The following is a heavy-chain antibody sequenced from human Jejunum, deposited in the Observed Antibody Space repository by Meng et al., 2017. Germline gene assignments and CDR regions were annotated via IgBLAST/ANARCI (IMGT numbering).Heavy chain of an antibody. Sequence: QVQLVQSGSELKKPGASVKISFKASGYNFTSYAMNWVRQAPGQGREWVGWINTNTGNSTYAQDFAGRFVFSLDTSVSTAFLQINSLKADDTAVYYCARDRDSDYWGQGTLVTVSS. CDR1: GYNFTSYA. J-gene: IGHJ4*02. CDR3: ARDRDSDY. V-gene: IGHV7-4-1*02. D-gene: IGHD3-10*01. CDR2: INTNTGNS.